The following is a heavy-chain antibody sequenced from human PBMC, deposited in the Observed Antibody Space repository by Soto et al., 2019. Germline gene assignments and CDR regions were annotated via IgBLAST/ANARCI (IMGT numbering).Heavy chain of an antibody. D-gene: IGHD3-22*01. Sequence: KPSETLSLTCTVSGGSISSSSYYWGWIRQPPGKGLEWIGSIYYSGSTYYNPSLKSRVTISVDTSKNQFSLKLSSVTAADTAVYYYAGGLFGYYDSSGATNQDWYDPWGQGTRVTVSS. V-gene: IGHV4-39*01. CDR1: GGSISSSSYY. CDR3: AGGLFGYYDSSGATNQDWYDP. J-gene: IGHJ5*02. CDR2: IYYSGST.